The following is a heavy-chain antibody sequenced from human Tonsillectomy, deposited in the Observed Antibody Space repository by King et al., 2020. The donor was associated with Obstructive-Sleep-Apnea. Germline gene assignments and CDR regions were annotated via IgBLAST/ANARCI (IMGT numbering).Heavy chain of an antibody. Sequence: VQLVESGGGLVQPGGSLRLSCAASGFTFSSYAMSWVRQAPGKGLEWVSAISGSGSSTYYADSVKGRFTISRDNSKNTLYLQMNSLRAEDTAVYYCAKSGVRGYCSGGSCYSGYWGQGTLVTVSS. D-gene: IGHD2-15*01. CDR2: ISGSGSST. CDR1: GFTFSSYA. V-gene: IGHV3-23*04. J-gene: IGHJ4*02. CDR3: AKSGVRGYCSGGSCYSGY.